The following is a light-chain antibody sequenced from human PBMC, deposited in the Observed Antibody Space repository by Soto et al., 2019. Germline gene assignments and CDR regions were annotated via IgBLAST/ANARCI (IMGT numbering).Light chain of an antibody. CDR1: QSVSNN. Sequence: EIVMTQSPAILSVSPGDRATLSCRAGQSVSNNLAWYQQKPGQTPRLVIYGASNRATGVPARFSGSGSGTEFTLTISSLQSEDFAVYYCQQYNNWPPKTFGQGTKVDIK. J-gene: IGKJ1*01. CDR3: QQYNNWPPKT. CDR2: GAS. V-gene: IGKV3-15*01.